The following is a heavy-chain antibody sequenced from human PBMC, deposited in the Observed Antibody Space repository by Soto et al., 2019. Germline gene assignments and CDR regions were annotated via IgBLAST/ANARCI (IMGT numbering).Heavy chain of an antibody. J-gene: IGHJ4*02. CDR2: IKTKPDDGTI. CDR3: VTGQYCDF. CDR1: GLIFSDVW. V-gene: IGHV3-15*01. Sequence: GGSLRLSCAASGLIFSDVWMTWVRQAPGKGLEWVGRIKTKPDDGTIDYAAPVRGRFTISRDDSKNTLYLQMTSLTPDDTGVYYCVTGQYCDFWGQGTLVTVSS.